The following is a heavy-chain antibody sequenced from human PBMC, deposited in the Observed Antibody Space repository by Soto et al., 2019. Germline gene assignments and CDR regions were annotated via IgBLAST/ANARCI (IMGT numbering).Heavy chain of an antibody. Sequence: PSETLSLTCTVSGGSIGSYYWSWIRQPPGKGLEWIGYIYYSGSTNYNPSLKSRVTISVDTSKNQFSLKLSSVTAADTAVYYCARNGSGDSSGYYFPNWFDPWGQGTLVTASS. J-gene: IGHJ5*02. V-gene: IGHV4-59*01. CDR2: IYYSGST. D-gene: IGHD3-22*01. CDR3: ARNGSGDSSGYYFPNWFDP. CDR1: GGSIGSYY.